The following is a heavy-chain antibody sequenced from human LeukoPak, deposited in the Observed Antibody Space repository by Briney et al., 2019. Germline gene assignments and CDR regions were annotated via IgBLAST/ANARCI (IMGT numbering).Heavy chain of an antibody. J-gene: IGHJ6*03. Sequence: SETLSLTCTVSGGSISSSSYYWGWIRQPPGKGLEWIGSIYYSGSTYYNPSLKSRVTISVDTSKNQFSLKLSSVTAADTAVYYCARDRPYCSGGSCYSWGYYYYMDVWGKGTTVTISS. V-gene: IGHV4-39*07. D-gene: IGHD2-15*01. CDR2: IYYSGST. CDR3: ARDRPYCSGGSCYSWGYYYYMDV. CDR1: GGSISSSSYY.